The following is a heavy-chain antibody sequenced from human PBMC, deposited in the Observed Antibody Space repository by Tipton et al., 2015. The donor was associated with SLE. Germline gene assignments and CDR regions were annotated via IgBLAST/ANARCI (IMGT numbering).Heavy chain of an antibody. J-gene: IGHJ5*02. D-gene: IGHD2-15*01. CDR3: ARGPDSVVVVAAGWCDP. CDR1: GASISSYY. Sequence: TLSLTCTVSGASISSYYWSWIRQPAGKGLEWIGRIYSSGSTLYNPSLKSRVTISVDTSKNQFSLKLSSVTAADTAVYYCARGPDSVVVVAAGWCDPWGQGPLVTVSS. V-gene: IGHV4-4*07. CDR2: IYSSGST.